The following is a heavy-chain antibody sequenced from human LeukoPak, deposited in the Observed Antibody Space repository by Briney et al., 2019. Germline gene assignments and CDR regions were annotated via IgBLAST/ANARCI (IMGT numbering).Heavy chain of an antibody. CDR3: ARSLSSPTHYYYYMDV. J-gene: IGHJ6*03. CDR2: ISAYNGNT. Sequence: ASVKVSCKASGYTFTSYGISWVRQAPGQGLEGMGWISAYNGNTNYAQKLQGRVTMTTDTSTSTAYMELRSLRSDDTAVYYCARSLSSPTHYYYYMDVWGKGTTATVSS. D-gene: IGHD6-6*01. V-gene: IGHV1-18*01. CDR1: GYTFTSYG.